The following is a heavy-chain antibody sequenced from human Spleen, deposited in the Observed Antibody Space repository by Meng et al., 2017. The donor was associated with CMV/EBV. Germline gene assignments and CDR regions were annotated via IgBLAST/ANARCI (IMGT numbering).Heavy chain of an antibody. D-gene: IGHD4-11*01. CDR2: INSDGSST. CDR1: GFTFSSYW. Sequence: GESLKISCAASGFTFSSYWMHWVRQAPGKGLVWVSRINSDGSSTSYADSVKGRFTISRDNAKNTLYLQMNSLRAEDTAVYYCARDPYSTYYYYGMDVWGQGTLVTVSS. J-gene: IGHJ6*02. V-gene: IGHV3-74*01. CDR3: ARDPYSTYYYYGMDV.